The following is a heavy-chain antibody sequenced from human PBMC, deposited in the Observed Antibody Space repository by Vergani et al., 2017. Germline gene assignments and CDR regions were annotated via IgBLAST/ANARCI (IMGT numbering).Heavy chain of an antibody. CDR1: GFTFSSYS. CDR3: ARPRAAGQHTWYFDL. J-gene: IGHJ2*01. Sequence: EVQLVESGGGLVKPGGSLRLSCAASGFTFSSYSMNWVRQAPGKGLEWVSSISSSSTTIYYVDSVKGRFTISRDNAKNSLYLQMNTLRAEDTAVYYCARPRAAGQHTWYFDLWGRGTLVTVSS. V-gene: IGHV3-21*01. D-gene: IGHD6-13*01. CDR2: ISSSSTTI.